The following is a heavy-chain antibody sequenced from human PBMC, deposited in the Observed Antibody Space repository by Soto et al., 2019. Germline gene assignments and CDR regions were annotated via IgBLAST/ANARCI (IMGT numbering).Heavy chain of an antibody. CDR3: ARDYGDYQFDY. D-gene: IGHD4-17*01. J-gene: IGHJ4*02. CDR1: GVVLGSDAYY. CDR2: IYHTGST. V-gene: IGHV4-31*03. Sequence: PSETLSLTCTVSGVVLGSDAYYWSWIRQHPGKGLEWIGNIYHTGSTYYNPSLKSRVTISVDTSKNQFSLKLASVTAADTAVYYCARDYGDYQFDYWGQGTLVTVSS.